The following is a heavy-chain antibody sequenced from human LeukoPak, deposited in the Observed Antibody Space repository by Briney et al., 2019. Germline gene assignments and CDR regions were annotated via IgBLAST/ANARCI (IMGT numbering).Heavy chain of an antibody. V-gene: IGHV1-69*13. D-gene: IGHD6-19*01. CDR2: IIPIFGTA. J-gene: IGHJ4*02. CDR3: ARDSVAVAGTGLGY. Sequence: SVKVSCKASGGTFSSYAISWVRQAPGRGLEWMGGIIPIFGTANYAQKFQGRVTITADESTSTAYMELSSLRPEDTAVYYCARDSVAVAGTGLGYWGQGTLVTVSS. CDR1: GGTFSSYA.